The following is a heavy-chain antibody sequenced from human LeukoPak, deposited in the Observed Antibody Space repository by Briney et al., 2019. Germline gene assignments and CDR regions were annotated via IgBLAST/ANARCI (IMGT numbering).Heavy chain of an antibody. CDR3: ARAPLSGTYYTDAFDI. Sequence: SETLSLTCAVYGGSFSGYYWSWIRQPPGKGLEWIGEINHSGSTNYNPSLRSRVTISVDTSKNQFSLKLSSVTAADTAVYFCARAPLSGTYYTDAFDIWGQGTMVTVSS. CDR1: GGSFSGYY. J-gene: IGHJ3*02. CDR2: INHSGST. V-gene: IGHV4-34*01. D-gene: IGHD1-26*01.